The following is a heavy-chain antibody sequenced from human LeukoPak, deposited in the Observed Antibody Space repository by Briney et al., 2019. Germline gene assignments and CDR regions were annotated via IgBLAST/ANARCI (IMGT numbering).Heavy chain of an antibody. Sequence: SQTLSLTRAISGDSVSSNSAAWSWIRQSPSRGLEWLGRTYYRSKWYNDYAVSVKSRITINPDTSKNQFSLQLNSVTPEDTAVYYCAREVVYSGEVVAVAGMVSYYFDYWGQGTLVTVSS. J-gene: IGHJ4*02. CDR3: AREVVYSGEVVAVAGMVSYYFDY. CDR2: TYYRSKWYN. CDR1: GDSVSSNSAA. D-gene: IGHD6-19*01. V-gene: IGHV6-1*01.